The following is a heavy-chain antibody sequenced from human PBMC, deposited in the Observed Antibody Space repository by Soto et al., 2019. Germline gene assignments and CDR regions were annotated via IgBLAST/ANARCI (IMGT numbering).Heavy chain of an antibody. CDR3: SQSLDY. J-gene: IGHJ4*02. CDR2: INQDGSEK. V-gene: IGHV3-7*01. CDR1: GFSFSSYW. Sequence: GGSLRLSCAASGFSFSSYWMDWVRQAPGKGLEWVANINQDGSEKHYVASVKGRFTISRDNAKNSLYLQMSSLTDEDSALYYCSQSLDYWGQGALVTVSS.